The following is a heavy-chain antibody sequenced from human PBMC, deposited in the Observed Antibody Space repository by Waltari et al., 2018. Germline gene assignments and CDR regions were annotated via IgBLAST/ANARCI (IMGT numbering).Heavy chain of an antibody. Sequence: QVQLQESGPGLVKPSETLSLTCPVSGGSISSYYWSWIRQPPGKGLEWIGYIYYSGSTNYNPSLKSRVTISVDTSKNQFSLKLSSVTAADTAVYYCASMALRRYFDYWGQGTLVTVSS. CDR1: GGSISSYY. J-gene: IGHJ4*02. D-gene: IGHD3-10*01. CDR3: ASMALRRYFDY. CDR2: IYYSGST. V-gene: IGHV4-59*01.